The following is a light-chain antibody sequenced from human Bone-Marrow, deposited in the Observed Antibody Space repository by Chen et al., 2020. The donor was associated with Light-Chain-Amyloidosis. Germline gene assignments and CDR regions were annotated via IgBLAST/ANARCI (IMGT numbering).Light chain of an antibody. J-gene: IGLJ3*02. V-gene: IGLV6-57*01. CDR1: SGSIDTNY. CDR3: QSYQGSSQGV. Sequence: NFMLTQPHSVSESPGKTVIISCTRSSGSIDTNYVQWYQQRPGSSPTTVIYEDDQRPSGVPDRFSGSVDRSSNSASLTLSGLKTEDEADYYCQSYQGSSQGVFGGGTKLTVL. CDR2: EDD.